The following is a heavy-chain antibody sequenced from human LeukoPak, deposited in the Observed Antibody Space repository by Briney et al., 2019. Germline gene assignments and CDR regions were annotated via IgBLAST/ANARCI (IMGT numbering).Heavy chain of an antibody. J-gene: IGHJ6*02. CDR2: MYNSGRT. CDR1: GASISSYY. CDR3: TRSLGVVIHGGMDV. V-gene: IGHV4-59*01. D-gene: IGHD3-3*01. Sequence: PSETLSLTCSVSGASISSYYWSWIRQPPGKGLEWIGYMYNSGRTNYNPSLKSRLTISLDTSKNQFSLKLSSVTAADTAVYYCTRSLGVVIHGGMDVWGQGTTVTVSS.